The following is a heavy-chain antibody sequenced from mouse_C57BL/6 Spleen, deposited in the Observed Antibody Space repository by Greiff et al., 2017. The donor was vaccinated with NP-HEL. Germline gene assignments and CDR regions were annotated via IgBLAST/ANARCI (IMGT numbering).Heavy chain of an antibody. CDR3: ARGENGYYGFAY. CDR2: INPNNGGT. V-gene: IGHV1-18*01. CDR1: GYTFTDYN. J-gene: IGHJ3*01. D-gene: IGHD2-3*01. Sequence: VQLQQSGPELVKPGASVKISCKASGYTFTDYNMDWVKQSPGKSLEWIGDINPNNGGTIYNQKFKGKATLTVDKSSSTASMELRSLTSEDTAVYYYARGENGYYGFAYWGQGTLVTVSA.